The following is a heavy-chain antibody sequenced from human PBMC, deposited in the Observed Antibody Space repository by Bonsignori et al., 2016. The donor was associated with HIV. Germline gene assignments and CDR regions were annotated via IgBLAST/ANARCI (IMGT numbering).Heavy chain of an antibody. CDR3: AREGTPNDSGWYNSFDY. Sequence: QVLLQESGPGLVEAFRDPVPHLQCLWVAPSANAANYWSWIRQQPGKGLEWIGHIFYTGTTDYNPSLKSRVTISVDTSKNQFSLKLSSVTAADTAVYFCAREGTPNDSGWYNSFDYWGQGALVTVSS. V-gene: IGHV4-31*03. J-gene: IGHJ4*02. CDR2: IFYTGTT. D-gene: IGHD6-19*01. CDR1: VAPSANAANY.